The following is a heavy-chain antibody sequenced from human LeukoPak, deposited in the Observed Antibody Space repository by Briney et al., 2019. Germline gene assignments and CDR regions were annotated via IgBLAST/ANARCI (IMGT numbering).Heavy chain of an antibody. CDR3: AKRVAAPGPTFYY. J-gene: IGHJ4*02. Sequence: GGSLRLSCAASGFTFSSYAMSWVRQAPGKGLEWVSAISGRAGSTYYADSVKGRFTISRDNSKSTLYLQLSSLRAEDTAVYYCAKRVAAPGPTFYYWGQGTLVTVSS. CDR2: ISGRAGST. D-gene: IGHD6-13*01. CDR1: GFTFSSYA. V-gene: IGHV3-23*01.